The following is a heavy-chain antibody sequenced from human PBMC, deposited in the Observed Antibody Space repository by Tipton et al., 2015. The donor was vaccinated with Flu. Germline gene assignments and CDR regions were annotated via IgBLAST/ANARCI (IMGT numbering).Heavy chain of an antibody. J-gene: IGHJ4*02. CDR2: IYPDDSDT. Sequence: QLVQSGAEVKKPGESLKISCKGSGFSFTNYWIGWVRQMPGKGLEWMGIIYPDDSDTKYSPSFQGQVTFSADKSLNTAYLQWSSLKASDTAIYYCVRQNCGGDCYPDFWGQGTLVTVSS. CDR1: GFSFTNYW. V-gene: IGHV5-51*03. D-gene: IGHD2-21*02. CDR3: VRQNCGGDCYPDF.